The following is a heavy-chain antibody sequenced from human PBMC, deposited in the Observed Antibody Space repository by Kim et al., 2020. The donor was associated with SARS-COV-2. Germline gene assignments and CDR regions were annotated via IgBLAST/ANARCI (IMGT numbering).Heavy chain of an antibody. CDR2: ISYDGSNK. V-gene: IGHV3-30*18. J-gene: IGHJ6*03. Sequence: GGSLRLSCAASGFTFSSYGMHWVRQAPGKGLEWVAVISYDGSNKYYADSVKGRFTISRDNSKNTLYLQMNSLRAEDTAVYYCAKSHMIGPYYYYMDVWGKGTTVTVSS. CDR3: AKSHMIGPYYYYMDV. CDR1: GFTFSSYG. D-gene: IGHD3-22*01.